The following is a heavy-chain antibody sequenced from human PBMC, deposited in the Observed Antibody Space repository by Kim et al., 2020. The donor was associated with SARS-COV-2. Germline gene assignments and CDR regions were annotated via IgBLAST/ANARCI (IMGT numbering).Heavy chain of an antibody. CDR3: AKGANVRAFDI. D-gene: IGHD3-16*01. CDR1: GFTFSSYG. CDR2: ISYDGSNK. J-gene: IGHJ3*02. V-gene: IGHV3-30*18. Sequence: GGSLRLSCAASGFTFSSYGMHWVRQAPGKGLEWVAVISYDGSNKYYADSVKGRFTISRDNSKNTLYLQMNSLRAEDTAVYYCAKGANVRAFDIWGQGTMVTVSS.